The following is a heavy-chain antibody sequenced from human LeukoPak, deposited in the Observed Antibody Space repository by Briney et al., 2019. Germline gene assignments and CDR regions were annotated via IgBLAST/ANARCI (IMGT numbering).Heavy chain of an antibody. V-gene: IGHV4-59*01. J-gene: IGHJ2*01. CDR1: GGSISSYY. CDR2: IYYSGST. Sequence: SETLSLTCTVSGGSISSYYWSWIRQPPGKGLEWIGYIYYSGSTNYNPSLKSRVTISVDTSKNQFSLKLSSVTAADTAVYYCARDLVGATTSWYFDLWGRGNLVTVSS. CDR3: ARDLVGATTSWYFDL. D-gene: IGHD1-26*01.